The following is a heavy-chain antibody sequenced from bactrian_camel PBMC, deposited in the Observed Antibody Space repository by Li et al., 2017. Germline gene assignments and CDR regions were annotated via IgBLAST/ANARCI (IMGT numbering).Heavy chain of an antibody. J-gene: IGHJ4*01. CDR2: LDADGTTT. CDR3: AAAFVSRSWYVVMYFAY. Sequence: HVQLVESGGGSVQAGGSLRLSCAASGSRYSSLCMGWFRQAPGKEREGVALLDADGTTTKYADSVKGRFTISKDNTKNILYLQMNSLESEDTAVYYCAAAFVSRSWYVVMYFAYWGQGTQVTVS. D-gene: IGHD6*01. CDR1: GSRYSSLC. V-gene: IGHV3S1*01.